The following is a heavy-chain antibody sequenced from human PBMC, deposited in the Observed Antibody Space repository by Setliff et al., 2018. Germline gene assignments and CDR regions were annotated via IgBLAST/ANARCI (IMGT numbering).Heavy chain of an antibody. CDR3: ARQGFGTTYMPFDY. V-gene: IGHV4-38-2*01. J-gene: IGHJ4*01. D-gene: IGHD1-7*01. CDR2: IYHSGDS. Sequence: PSETLSLTCAVSGYSISSGYYWGWIRQPPGKGLEWIASIYHSGDSYYNPSLKSRVTISLDTSKNQFSLKLRSVTAADTAVYYCARQGFGTTYMPFDYWDHGTLVTVSS. CDR1: GYSISSGYY.